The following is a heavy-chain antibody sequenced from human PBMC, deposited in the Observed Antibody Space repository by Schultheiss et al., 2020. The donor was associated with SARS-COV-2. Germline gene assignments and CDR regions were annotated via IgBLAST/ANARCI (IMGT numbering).Heavy chain of an antibody. J-gene: IGHJ6*02. CDR1: GYTFTSYA. CDR2: IIPIFGTA. CDR3: ARERARGYYYGMDV. V-gene: IGHV1-69*13. Sequence: SVKVSCKASGYTFTSYAVRWVRQAPGQGLEWMGGIIPIFGTANYAQKFQGRVTITADESTSTAYMELSSLRSEDTAVYYCARERARGYYYGMDVWGQGTTVTVSS.